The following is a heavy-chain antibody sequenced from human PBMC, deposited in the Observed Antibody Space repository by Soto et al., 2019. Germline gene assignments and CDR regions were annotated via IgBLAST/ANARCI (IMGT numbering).Heavy chain of an antibody. CDR3: TTDSYIPIGIIRCDY. CDR1: GFTFSNAW. CDR2: IKSKTDGGTT. J-gene: IGHJ4*01. V-gene: IGHV3-15*07. D-gene: IGHD2-2*02. Sequence: EVQLVESGGGFVKPGGSLRLSCAASGFTFSNAWINWVRQAPGKELEWVGRIKSKTDGGTTDFAASVKGRFAISRDDSKNMVYLQMNSLKTEDTAVYYCTTDSYIPIGIIRCDYWGHGTLVTGSS.